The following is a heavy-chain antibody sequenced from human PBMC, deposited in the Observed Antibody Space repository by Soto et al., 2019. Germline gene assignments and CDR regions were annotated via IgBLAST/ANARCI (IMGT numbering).Heavy chain of an antibody. J-gene: IGHJ6*02. CDR3: AKGPFVVVPAAIPYYYGMDV. CDR1: GFTFSSYA. D-gene: IGHD2-2*01. V-gene: IGHV3-23*01. Sequence: PGGSLRLSCAASGFTFSSYAMSWVRQAPGKGLEWVSAISGSGGSTYYADSVKGRFTISRDNSKNTLYLQMNSLRAEDTAVYYCAKGPFVVVPAAIPYYYGMDVWGQGTTVTVSS. CDR2: ISGSGGST.